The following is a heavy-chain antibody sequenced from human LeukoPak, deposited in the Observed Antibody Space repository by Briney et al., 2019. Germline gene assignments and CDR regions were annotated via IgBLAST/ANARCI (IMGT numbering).Heavy chain of an antibody. CDR1: GFTFSSYA. CDR2: ISGSGGST. D-gene: IGHD3-22*01. CDR3: AKAEAYYYDSSGYFIDY. V-gene: IGHV3-23*01. J-gene: IGHJ4*02. Sequence: GGSLRLSCAASGFTFSSYAMSWVRQAPGKGLEWVSAISGSGGSTYYADSVKGRFTISRDNSKNTLYLQMNSLRAEDTAVYYCAKAEAYYYDSSGYFIDYWGQGTLVTVSS.